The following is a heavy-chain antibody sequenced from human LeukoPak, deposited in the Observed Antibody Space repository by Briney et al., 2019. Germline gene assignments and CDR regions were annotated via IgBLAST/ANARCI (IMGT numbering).Heavy chain of an antibody. D-gene: IGHD3-10*01. J-gene: IGHJ3*02. V-gene: IGHV3-74*01. Sequence: GVSLRLSCAASGVTLSCYWMHWVRQVPGKGLVWVSRINSDGSSTSYADSVKGRFTISRDNAKNTLYVQMNSLRAEDTAVYYCSTGSGHAFDIWGRGTMVTVSS. CDR3: STGSGHAFDI. CDR2: INSDGSST. CDR1: GVTLSCYW.